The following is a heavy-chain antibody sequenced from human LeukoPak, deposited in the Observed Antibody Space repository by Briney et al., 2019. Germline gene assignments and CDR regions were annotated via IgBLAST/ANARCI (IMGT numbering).Heavy chain of an antibody. CDR1: GFTFSSYS. D-gene: IGHD3-22*01. CDR2: INSDGSSI. J-gene: IGHJ3*02. CDR3: ARGGLYYYDSSGPLESDDAFDI. V-gene: IGHV3-74*01. Sequence: GGSLRLSCAASGFTFSSYSMNWVRQAPGKGLVWVSRINSDGSSISYADSVKGRFTISRDNAKNTLYLQMNSLRAEDTAVYYCARGGLYYYDSSGPLESDDAFDIWGQGTMVTVSS.